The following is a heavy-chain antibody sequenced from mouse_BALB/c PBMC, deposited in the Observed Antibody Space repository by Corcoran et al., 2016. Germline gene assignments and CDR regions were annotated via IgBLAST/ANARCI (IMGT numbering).Heavy chain of an antibody. CDR3: ARYDYSAWFAY. CDR2: ILPGSGST. Sequence: QVQLQQSGAELMKPGASVKISCKATGYTFSSYWIEWVKQRPGHGLEWIGEILPGSGSTNYNEKFNGKATFTADTSSNAAYMQLSSLTSEDSAVYYCARYDYSAWFAYWVQWTLVTVSA. J-gene: IGHJ3*01. CDR1: GYTFSSYW. D-gene: IGHD2-4*01. V-gene: IGHV1-9*01.